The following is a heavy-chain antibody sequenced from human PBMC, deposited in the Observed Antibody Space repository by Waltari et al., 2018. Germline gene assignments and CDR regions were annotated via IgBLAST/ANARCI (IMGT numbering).Heavy chain of an antibody. Sequence: QVQLVESGGRFVKPGGSLRLSCAASGFTFSDFYMSWIRQVPGGGLEWVAYMSSTREIIYYADSVRGRFTISRDNARKSLYLDMNSLRAEDTAVYYCARAGFDHQSSGYGMDVWGQGTTVTVSS. D-gene: IGHD3-22*01. CDR2: MSSTREII. CDR1: GFTFSDFY. CDR3: ARAGFDHQSSGYGMDV. V-gene: IGHV3-11*01. J-gene: IGHJ6*02.